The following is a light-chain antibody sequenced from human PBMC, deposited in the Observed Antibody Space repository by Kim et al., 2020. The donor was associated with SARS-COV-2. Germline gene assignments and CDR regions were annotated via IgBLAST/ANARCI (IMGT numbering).Light chain of an antibody. Sequence: GQRVMIPCSGSNSNIGSNTVNWYQHLPGTAPKLLTYTDNQRPAAVPDRFSGSNSGTSASLAISGLQSEDEADYYCAAWDASLNVWVFGGGTQLTVL. CDR2: TDN. CDR1: NSNIGSNT. CDR3: AAWDASLNVWV. J-gene: IGLJ3*02. V-gene: IGLV1-44*01.